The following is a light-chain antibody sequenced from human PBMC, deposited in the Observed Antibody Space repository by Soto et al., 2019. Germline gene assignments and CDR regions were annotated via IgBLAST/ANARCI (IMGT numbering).Light chain of an antibody. CDR3: SSYAGSSGAHGV. J-gene: IGLJ3*02. CDR1: SSDVGGYNY. Sequence: QSALTQPASVSGSPGQSITISCTGTSSDVGGYNYVSWYQQHPGKAPKLMIYEVSNRPSGVSNRFSGSKSGNTASLTISGLQAEDEADYYCSSYAGSSGAHGVFGVGTKLTVL. V-gene: IGLV2-14*01. CDR2: EVS.